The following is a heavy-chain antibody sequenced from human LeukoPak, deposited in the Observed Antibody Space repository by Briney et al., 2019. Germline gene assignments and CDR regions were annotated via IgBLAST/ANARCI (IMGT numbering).Heavy chain of an antibody. V-gene: IGHV1-46*01. CDR3: ARSSGRSPNRDYMDV. J-gene: IGHJ6*03. Sequence: AASVKVSCKASGYTFTGYYMHWVRQAPGQGLEWMGIINPSGGSTSYAQKFQGRVTMTRDTSTSTVHMELSSLRSEDTAVYYCARSSGRSPNRDYMDVWGKGTTVTISS. D-gene: IGHD1-14*01. CDR1: GYTFTGYY. CDR2: INPSGGST.